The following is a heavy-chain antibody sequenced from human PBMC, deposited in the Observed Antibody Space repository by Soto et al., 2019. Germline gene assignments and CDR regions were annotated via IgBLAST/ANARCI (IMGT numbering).Heavy chain of an antibody. D-gene: IGHD4-4*01. J-gene: IGHJ6*03. Sequence: ASVKVSCKASGYTFRSYGIIWVRQAPGQGPEWMGWISGYNGNTHYPQKFQGKVTMTTDTSTSTAYMELRSLRSDDTAVYYCAKADSNYAGRFSYYYMDVWGNGTLVTVSS. CDR1: GYTFRSYG. V-gene: IGHV1-18*01. CDR2: ISGYNGNT. CDR3: AKADSNYAGRFSYYYMDV.